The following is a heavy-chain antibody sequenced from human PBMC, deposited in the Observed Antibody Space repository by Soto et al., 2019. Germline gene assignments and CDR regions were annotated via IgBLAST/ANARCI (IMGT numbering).Heavy chain of an antibody. V-gene: IGHV4-59*01. J-gene: IGHJ3*02. CDR3: ARADYCDYDAAFDI. Sequence: QVQLQESGPGLVKPSETLSLTCLVSGASLSGDYWTWIRQPPGKGLEWIGYVSHSGTTKYNPSLESRLTISVDTSKNQIPLKVNSVTAADTAVVFCARADYCDYDAAFDIWGQGTVVTVSS. CDR2: VSHSGTT. D-gene: IGHD4-17*01. CDR1: GASLSGDY.